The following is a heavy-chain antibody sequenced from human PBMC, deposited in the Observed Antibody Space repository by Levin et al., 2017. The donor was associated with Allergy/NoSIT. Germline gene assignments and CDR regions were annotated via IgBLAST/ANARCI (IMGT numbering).Heavy chain of an antibody. Sequence: GESLKISCAASGFTFSSYSMNWVRQAPGKGLEWVSSISSTSSYIYYADSVKGRFTISRDNAKNSLYLQMNSLRADDTPVYYCARVIAVAGTWGIVAYFDYWGQGTLVTVSS. CDR3: ARVIAVAGTWGIVAYFDY. CDR1: GFTFSSYS. V-gene: IGHV3-21*01. J-gene: IGHJ4*02. D-gene: IGHD6-19*01. CDR2: ISSTSSYI.